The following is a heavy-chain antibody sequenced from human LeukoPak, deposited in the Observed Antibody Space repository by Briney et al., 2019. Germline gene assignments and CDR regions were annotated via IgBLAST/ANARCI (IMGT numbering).Heavy chain of an antibody. J-gene: IGHJ5*02. CDR3: AKDRTVTTPLKWFDP. V-gene: IGHV3-23*01. Sequence: PGGALRLSCAASGFTFSSYAMSWVRQAPGKGLEWVSAISGSGGSTYYADSVKGRFTISRDNSKNTLYLQMNSLRAEDTAVYYCAKDRTVTTPLKWFDPCGQGTLVTVSS. D-gene: IGHD4-17*01. CDR1: GFTFSSYA. CDR2: ISGSGGST.